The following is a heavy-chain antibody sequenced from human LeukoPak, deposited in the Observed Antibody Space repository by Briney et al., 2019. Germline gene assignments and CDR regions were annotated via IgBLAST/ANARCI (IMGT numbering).Heavy chain of an antibody. CDR2: MNPNSGNT. CDR3: ARERRDGYNFDY. J-gene: IGHJ4*02. Sequence: GASVKVSCKASGYTFTSYDINWVRQATGQGLEWMGWMNPNSGNTGYAQKFQGRVTMTRNTSISTAYMELSSLRSEDTAVYYCARERRDGYNFDYWGQGTLVTVSS. CDR1: GYTFTSYD. V-gene: IGHV1-8*01. D-gene: IGHD5-24*01.